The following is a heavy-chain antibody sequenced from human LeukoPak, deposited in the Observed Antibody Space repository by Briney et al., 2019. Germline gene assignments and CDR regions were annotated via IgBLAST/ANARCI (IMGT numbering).Heavy chain of an antibody. D-gene: IGHD2-2*01. CDR1: GYRFPAYW. CDR3: TRQSQYCSTGTCYGID. V-gene: IGHV5-51*01. J-gene: IGHJ4*02. CDR2: IYPGDSDT. Sequence: GESLKISCKGSGYRFPAYWIGWVRQMPGKGLEWMGIIYPGDSDTRYSPSFQGQVTISADKSTSTAYLQWSSLQASDTATYYCTRQSQYCSTGTCYGIDWGQGTLVAVSS.